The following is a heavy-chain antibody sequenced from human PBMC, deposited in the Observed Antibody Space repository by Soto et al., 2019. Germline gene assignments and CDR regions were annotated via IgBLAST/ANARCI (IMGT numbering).Heavy chain of an antibody. CDR1: GFTFSSYW. J-gene: IGHJ4*02. Sequence: EVHLVESGGGLVLPGGSLRLSCAASGFTFSSYWMSWVRQTPGKGLEWVGNINPDGSEKYYVDSVRGRFTISRDNAANSVYLQMNSLRAEDTAVYYCASTMTARTDDYWGQGTLVTVSS. D-gene: IGHD3-22*01. V-gene: IGHV3-7*01. CDR3: ASTMTARTDDY. CDR2: INPDGSEK.